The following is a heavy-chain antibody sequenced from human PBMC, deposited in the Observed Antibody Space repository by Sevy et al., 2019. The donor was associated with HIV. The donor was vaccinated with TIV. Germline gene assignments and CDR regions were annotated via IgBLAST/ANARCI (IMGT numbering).Heavy chain of an antibody. V-gene: IGHV4-4*02. D-gene: IGHD2-21*01. Sequence: SETLSLTCVVSGGSISSSNWWSWVRQPPGKGLEWIGEIYHSGSTNYNPSLESRVSISIDKSKNHFPLKVNSVTAADTAVYYCARDDSALYSYGLDLWGQGTTVTVSS. CDR1: GGSISSSNW. CDR2: IYHSGST. J-gene: IGHJ6*02. CDR3: ARDDSALYSYGLDL.